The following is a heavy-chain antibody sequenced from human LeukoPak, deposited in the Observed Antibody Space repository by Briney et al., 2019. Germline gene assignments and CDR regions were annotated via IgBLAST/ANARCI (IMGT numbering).Heavy chain of an antibody. CDR1: GGSISSYY. Sequence: PSETLSLTCNVSGGSISSYYWSWIRQPPGKGLEWIGYIYTSGSTNYNPSLKSRVTISVDTSKNQFSLKLSSVTAADTAVYYCASWDGTVGGFDYWGQGTLVTVSS. V-gene: IGHV4-4*09. CDR3: ASWDGTVGGFDY. D-gene: IGHD1-7*01. CDR2: IYTSGST. J-gene: IGHJ4*02.